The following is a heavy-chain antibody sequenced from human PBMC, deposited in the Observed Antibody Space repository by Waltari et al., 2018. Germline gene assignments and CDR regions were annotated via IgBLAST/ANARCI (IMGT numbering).Heavy chain of an antibody. J-gene: IGHJ4*02. Sequence: QVQLQESGPGLVKPSETLSPTCDVPGYSIDRPYFWGWIRQPPGKGLEWIGTIFHAGFTYYAPSLKGRVTMSVDTSKNQFSLNLSSVTAADTAVYYCARAPGVAAAAYFDYWGQGTLVTVSS. D-gene: IGHD6-13*01. CDR1: GYSIDRPYF. CDR2: IFHAGFT. V-gene: IGHV4-38-2*01. CDR3: ARAPGVAAAAYFDY.